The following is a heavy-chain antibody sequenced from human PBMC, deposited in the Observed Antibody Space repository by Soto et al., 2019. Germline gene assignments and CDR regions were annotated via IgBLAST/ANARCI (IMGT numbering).Heavy chain of an antibody. CDR2: ICNSGTT. J-gene: IGHJ6*03. Sequence: QVQLQESGPTLVKPSETLSLTCTVSGGSIRSYCCTWIRQPPGEGLEWIGCICNSGTTKYNHSLKSRVANSIDTHKHQFSLQLSSVTVADTAFYYCAGCGSIVVATRRLMDVWGKGTTVTVSS. V-gene: IGHV4-59*03. D-gene: IGHD3-22*01. CDR1: GGSIRSYC. CDR3: AGCGSIVVATRRLMDV.